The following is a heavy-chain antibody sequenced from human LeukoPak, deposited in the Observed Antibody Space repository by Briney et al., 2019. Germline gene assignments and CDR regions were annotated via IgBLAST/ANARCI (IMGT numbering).Heavy chain of an antibody. CDR1: GGSISSYY. V-gene: IGHV4-59*01. D-gene: IGHD1-26*01. CDR3: ARDSGSYYINWFDP. CDR2: TYYSGST. J-gene: IGHJ5*02. Sequence: PSETLSLTCTVSGGSISSYYWSWIRQPPGKGLEWIGYTYYSGSTNYNPSLKSRVTISVDTSKNQFSLKLSSVTAADTAVYYCARDSGSYYINWFDPWGQGTLVTVSS.